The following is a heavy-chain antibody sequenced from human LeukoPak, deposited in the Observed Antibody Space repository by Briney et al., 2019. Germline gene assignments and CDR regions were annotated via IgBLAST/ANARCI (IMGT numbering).Heavy chain of an antibody. Sequence: GGSLRLSCAASGFTFDDYSMHWVRQAPGKGLEWVSLISWDGGSTYYADSVKGRFTISRDNSKNSLYLQMNSLRTEDTALYYCANLMSTSYYYYGMDVWGQGTTVTVSS. CDR3: ANLMSTSYYYYGMDV. CDR2: ISWDGGST. D-gene: IGHD2/OR15-2a*01. CDR1: GFTFDDYS. J-gene: IGHJ6*02. V-gene: IGHV3-43*01.